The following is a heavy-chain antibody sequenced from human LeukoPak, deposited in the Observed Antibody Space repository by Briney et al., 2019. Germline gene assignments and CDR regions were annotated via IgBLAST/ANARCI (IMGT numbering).Heavy chain of an antibody. V-gene: IGHV3-64D*06. CDR1: GFTFSSHA. Sequence: PGGSLRLSCAASGFTFSSHAMRWVRQAPGKGLEYVSGISNDGGGTCYADSVKGRCTISRDNSKDTLYLQMSSLRPEDTGMYYCVKDLSGSWAFDYWGQGTLVTVSS. D-gene: IGHD6-13*01. J-gene: IGHJ4*02. CDR3: VKDLSGSWAFDY. CDR2: ISNDGGGT.